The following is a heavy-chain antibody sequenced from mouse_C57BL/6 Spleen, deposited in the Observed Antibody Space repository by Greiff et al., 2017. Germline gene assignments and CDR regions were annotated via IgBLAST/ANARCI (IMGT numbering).Heavy chain of an antibody. J-gene: IGHJ4*01. V-gene: IGHV1-52*01. CDR3: ARFPYGNYEGAMDY. D-gene: IGHD2-1*01. CDR2: IDPSDSET. CDR1: GYTFTSYW. Sequence: VQLQQPGAELVRPGSSVKLSCKASGYTFTSYWMHWVKQRPIQGLEWIGNIDPSDSETHYNQKFKDKATLTVDKSSSTAYMQLSSLTSEDSAVYYCARFPYGNYEGAMDYWGQGTSVTVSS.